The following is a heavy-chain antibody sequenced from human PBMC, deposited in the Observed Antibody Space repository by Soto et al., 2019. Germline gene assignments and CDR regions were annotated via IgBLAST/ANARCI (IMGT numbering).Heavy chain of an antibody. CDR1: GGTFSSYA. CDR3: AREAAPAWLDYYYYGMDV. D-gene: IGHD6-25*01. Sequence: QVQLVQSGAEVKKPGSSVKVSCKASGGTFSSYAISWVRQAPGQGLEWMGGIIPIFGTANYAQKFQGRVTIHAEESTSTAYMELSSLRSEDTAVYYCAREAAPAWLDYYYYGMDVWGQGTTVTVSS. CDR2: IIPIFGTA. J-gene: IGHJ6*02. V-gene: IGHV1-69*01.